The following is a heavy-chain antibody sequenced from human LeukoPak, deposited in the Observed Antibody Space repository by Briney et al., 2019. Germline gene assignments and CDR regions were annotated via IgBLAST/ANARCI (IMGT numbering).Heavy chain of an antibody. CDR1: EFTFSDYY. J-gene: IGHJ4*02. CDR3: ARALGYSSGYYFDY. D-gene: IGHD5-18*01. V-gene: IGHV3-11*01. Sequence: PGESLRLSCAASEFTFSDYYMSWIRQAPGKGLEWLSYISSSGNTIYYADSVKGRFTISRDNARNSLHLHMTSLRAEDTAVYYCARALGYSSGYYFDYWGQGTLVTVSS. CDR2: ISSSGNTI.